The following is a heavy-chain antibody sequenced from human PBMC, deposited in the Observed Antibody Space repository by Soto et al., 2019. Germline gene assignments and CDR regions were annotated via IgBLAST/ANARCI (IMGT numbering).Heavy chain of an antibody. D-gene: IGHD2-21*02. CDR1: GGSISGYY. CDR2: MYNTGST. Sequence: SETLSLTCTVSGGSISGYYWSWIRQPPGKGLEWIGYMYNTGSTVYNPSFKSRVTISVDTSKNQFSLKLNSVTAADTAVYYCARDLWGYXGTACYPLDVWGQGTTVTVSS. J-gene: IGHJ6*02. V-gene: IGHV4-59*01. CDR3: ARDLWGYXGTACYPLDV.